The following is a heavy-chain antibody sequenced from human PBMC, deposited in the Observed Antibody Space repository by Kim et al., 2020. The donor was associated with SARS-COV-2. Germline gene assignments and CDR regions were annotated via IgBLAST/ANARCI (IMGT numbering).Heavy chain of an antibody. J-gene: IGHJ4*02. Sequence: VKGRFTISRDNAKNSLYLQMNSLRAEDTAVYYCARDRGESVYSDSSGYSDDWGQGTLVTVSS. D-gene: IGHD3-22*01. CDR3: ARDRGESVYSDSSGYSDD. V-gene: IGHV3-11*01.